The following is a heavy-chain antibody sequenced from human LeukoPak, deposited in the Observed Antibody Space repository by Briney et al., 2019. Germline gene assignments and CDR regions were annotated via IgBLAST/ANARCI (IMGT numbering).Heavy chain of an antibody. CDR1: GFSFSNYW. V-gene: IGHV3-7*01. CDR2: IKQDASEN. D-gene: IGHD5-24*01. CDR3: ARDRRDGYNLLDY. Sequence: GGSLRLSCAASGFSFSNYWMSWVRQAPGKGLEWVANIKQDASENYYVESVKGRFAISRDNANKSLYLQMNSLRAEDTAVYFCARDRRDGYNLLDYWGQGTRVTVSS. J-gene: IGHJ4*02.